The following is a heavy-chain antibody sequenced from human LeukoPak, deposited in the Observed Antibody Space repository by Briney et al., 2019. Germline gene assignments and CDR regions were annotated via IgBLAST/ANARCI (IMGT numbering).Heavy chain of an antibody. J-gene: IGHJ3*02. Sequence: SVKVSCKASGGTFSSYAISWVRQAPGQGLEWMGGIIPTFGTANYAQKFQGRVTITTDESTSTAYMELSSLRSEDTAVYYCARDRGPIVVVPAASDAFDIWGQGTMVTVSS. CDR3: ARDRGPIVVVPAASDAFDI. CDR2: IIPTFGTA. V-gene: IGHV1-69*05. CDR1: GGTFSSYA. D-gene: IGHD2-2*01.